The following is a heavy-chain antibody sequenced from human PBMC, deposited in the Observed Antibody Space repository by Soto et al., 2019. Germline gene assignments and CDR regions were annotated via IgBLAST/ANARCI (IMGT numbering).Heavy chain of an antibody. CDR1: GFTFSSSG. V-gene: IGHV3-30*18. CDR3: AKDCLGDYVNYLGYCYYCGMDV. D-gene: IGHD3-16*01. J-gene: IGHJ6*02. CDR2: ISYDGSNT. Sequence: QVHLVESGGGVVQPGRSLRLSCAASGFTFSSSGMHWVRQAPGKGLEWVALISYDGSNTYYEYSVKGRFTISRDNCKNSLYLQMNSLRPEYTAVYFWAKDCLGDYVNYLGYCYYCGMDVWGQGTTVTVSS.